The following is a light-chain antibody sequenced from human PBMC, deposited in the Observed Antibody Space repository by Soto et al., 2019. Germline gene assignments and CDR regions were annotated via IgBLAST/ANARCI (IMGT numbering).Light chain of an antibody. CDR2: DSS. Sequence: EVVLTQSPGTLSLSPGERATLSCRASQSVRGNLAWYQQRPGQSPILLFYDSSIRATGIPARFGASGAGTEFTLTITSLQSEDFAVYYCQQYDNWPRTFGQGTKVDIK. CDR3: QQYDNWPRT. J-gene: IGKJ1*01. V-gene: IGKV3-15*01. CDR1: QSVRGN.